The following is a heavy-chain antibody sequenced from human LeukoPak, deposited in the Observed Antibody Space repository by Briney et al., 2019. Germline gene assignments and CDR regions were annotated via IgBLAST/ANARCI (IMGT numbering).Heavy chain of an antibody. Sequence: PSQTLSLTCTVSGGSISSGGYYWGWIRQPAGKGLEWIGRIYTSGSTNYNPSLKSRVTISVDTSKNQFSLKLSSVAAADTAVYYCARGSPTYLEWLSTFDYWGQGTLVTVSS. CDR3: ARGSPTYLEWLSTFDY. CDR2: IYTSGST. V-gene: IGHV4-61*02. CDR1: GGSISSGGYY. J-gene: IGHJ4*02. D-gene: IGHD3-3*01.